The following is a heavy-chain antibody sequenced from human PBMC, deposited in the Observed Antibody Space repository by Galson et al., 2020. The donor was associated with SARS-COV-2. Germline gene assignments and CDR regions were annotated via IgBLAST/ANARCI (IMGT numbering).Heavy chain of an antibody. D-gene: IGHD1-26*01. V-gene: IGHV4-38-2*01. CDR3: ARHITGGESFDY. CDR2: IYHSGST. Sequence: SETLSLTCAVSGYSISSGYYWGWIRQPPGKGLEWIGSIYHSGSTYYNPSLKSRVTISVDTSKNQFSLKLSSVTAADTAVYYCARHITGGESFDYWGQGTLVTVSS. CDR1: GYSISSGYY. J-gene: IGHJ4*02.